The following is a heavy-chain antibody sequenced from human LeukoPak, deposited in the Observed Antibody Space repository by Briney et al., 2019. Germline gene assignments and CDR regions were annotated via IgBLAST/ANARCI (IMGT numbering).Heavy chain of an antibody. J-gene: IGHJ6*02. V-gene: IGHV5-51*01. CDR3: ARLARGGTYCSGGSCYPEDYYYGMDV. CDR1: GYSFTSYW. CDR2: IYPGDSDT. D-gene: IGHD2-15*01. Sequence: GESLKISCKGSGYSFTSYWIGWVRQMPGKGLEWMGIIYPGDSDTRYSPSFQGQVTISADKSISTAYLQWSSLKASDTAMYYCARLARGGTYCSGGSCYPEDYYYGMDVWGQGTTVTVSS.